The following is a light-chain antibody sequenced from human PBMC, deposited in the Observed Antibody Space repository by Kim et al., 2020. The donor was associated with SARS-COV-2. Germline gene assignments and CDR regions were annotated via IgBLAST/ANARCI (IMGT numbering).Light chain of an antibody. CDR3: QQGYSSPRIS. CDR1: QSINSQ. J-gene: IGKJ5*01. V-gene: IGKV1-39*01. CDR2: AAS. Sequence: SVGDRVTITCRASQSINSQLNWYRQIPGKAPKLRIYAASSLQGGVPSRFSGGGSGTDFTLTISSLQPEDFATYYCQQGYSSPRISFREGTRLDSK.